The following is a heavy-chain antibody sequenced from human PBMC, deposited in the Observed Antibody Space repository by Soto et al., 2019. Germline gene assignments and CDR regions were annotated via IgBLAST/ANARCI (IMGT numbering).Heavy chain of an antibody. V-gene: IGHV1-3*01. CDR1: GYTFTSYA. CDR3: ASSDQADYYGSGSIDY. CDR2: INAGNGNT. Sequence: QVQLVQSGAEVKKPGASVKVSCKASGYTFTSYAMHWVRQAPRQRLEWMGWINAGNGNTKYSQKFQGRVTITRDTSASTAYMELSSLRSEDTAVYYCASSDQADYYGSGSIDYWGQGTLVTVSS. D-gene: IGHD3-10*01. J-gene: IGHJ4*02.